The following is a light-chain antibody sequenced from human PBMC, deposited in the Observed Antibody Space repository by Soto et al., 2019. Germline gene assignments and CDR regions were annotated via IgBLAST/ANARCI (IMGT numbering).Light chain of an antibody. Sequence: EIVLTQSPATLSLSPGERATLSCRASQSVSNSLAWYQQKPGQAPRLLIYDASNRATGIPARFSGSGSGTDFTLTISSLEPEDCAVYYCQQRSNWPLLTFGGGTKVDIK. CDR1: QSVSNS. V-gene: IGKV3-11*01. CDR3: QQRSNWPLLT. CDR2: DAS. J-gene: IGKJ4*01.